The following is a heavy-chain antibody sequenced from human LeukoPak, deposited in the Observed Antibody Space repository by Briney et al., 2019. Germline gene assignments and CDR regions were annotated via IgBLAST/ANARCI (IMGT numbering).Heavy chain of an antibody. CDR2: INAGNGNA. V-gene: IGHV1-3*01. D-gene: IGHD6-19*01. CDR1: GYTFTSYY. J-gene: IGHJ4*02. Sequence: ASVKVSCKASGYTFTSYYMHWVRQAPGQRLEWMGWINAGNGNAKYSQKFQGRVTITRDTSASTAYMELSSLRSEDTAVYYCARGGFFRIAVAGSHFDYWGQGTLVTVSS. CDR3: ARGGFFRIAVAGSHFDY.